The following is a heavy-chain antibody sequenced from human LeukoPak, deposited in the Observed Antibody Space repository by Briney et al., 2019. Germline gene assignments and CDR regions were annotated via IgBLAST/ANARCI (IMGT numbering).Heavy chain of an antibody. D-gene: IGHD1-26*01. V-gene: IGHV4-59*01. CDR1: GGSISSYY. CDR2: IYYSGST. CDR3: ARYIVSYPHDAFDI. J-gene: IGHJ3*02. Sequence: SETLSLTCTASGGSISSYYWSWIRQPPGKGLEWIGYIYYSGSTSYNPSLKSRVTISVDTSKKQFSLKLSSVTAADTALYYCARYIVSYPHDAFDIWGQGTMVTVSS.